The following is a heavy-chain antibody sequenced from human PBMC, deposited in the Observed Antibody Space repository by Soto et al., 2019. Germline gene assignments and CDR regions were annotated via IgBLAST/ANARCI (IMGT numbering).Heavy chain of an antibody. Sequence: SETLSLTCTVSGGSISSSSYYWGWIRQPPGKGLEWIGSIYYSGSTYYNPSLKSRVTISVDTSKNQFSLKLSSVTAADTAVYYCAVGYCSGGSCYGGPPRLDYWGQGTLVTVSS. CDR2: IYYSGST. V-gene: IGHV4-39*01. D-gene: IGHD2-15*01. CDR3: AVGYCSGGSCYGGPPRLDY. CDR1: GGSISSSSYY. J-gene: IGHJ4*02.